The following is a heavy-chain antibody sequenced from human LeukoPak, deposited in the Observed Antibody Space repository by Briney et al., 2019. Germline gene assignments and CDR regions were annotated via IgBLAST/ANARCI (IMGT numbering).Heavy chain of an antibody. CDR3: ARGAFASAILGFDP. CDR2: IYYSGST. V-gene: IGHV4-59*11. J-gene: IGHJ5*02. Sequence: NASETLSLTCTVSGGSISSHYWSWIRQPPGKGLEWIGYIYYSGSTNYNPSLKSRVTISVDTSKNQFSLKLSSVTAADTAVYYCARGAFASAILGFDPWGQGTLVTVCS. D-gene: IGHD2-2*02. CDR1: GGSISSHY.